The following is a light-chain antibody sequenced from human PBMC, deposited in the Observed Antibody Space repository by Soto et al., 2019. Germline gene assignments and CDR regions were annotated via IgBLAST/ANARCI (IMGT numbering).Light chain of an antibody. CDR3: QQYYSPPVT. V-gene: IGKV4-1*01. CDR1: QSVSTNNKNY. CDR2: WAS. J-gene: IGKJ4*01. Sequence: DIVMTQSPESLAVSLCERSTINCKSSQSVSTNNKNYLTWYQMKPGQPPKLLIYWASTRESGVPDRFSGSGSGTDFSLTISSLQAEDVAFYYCQQYYSPPVTFGGGTKVEIK.